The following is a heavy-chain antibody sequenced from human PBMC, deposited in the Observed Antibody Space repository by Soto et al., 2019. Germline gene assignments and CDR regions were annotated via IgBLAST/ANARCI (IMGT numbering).Heavy chain of an antibody. CDR3: ATPYCGGDCYADYYYGMDV. V-gene: IGHV1-69*01. CDR2: IIPIFGTA. D-gene: IGHD2-21*02. Sequence: QVQLVQSGAEVKKPGSSVKVSCKASGGTFSSYAISWVRQAPGQGIECMGGIIPIFGTANYAQQFQGRVTLTADESTSTAYMELSSLRSEDTAVYYCATPYCGGDCYADYYYGMDVWGQGTTVTVSS. CDR1: GGTFSSYA. J-gene: IGHJ6*02.